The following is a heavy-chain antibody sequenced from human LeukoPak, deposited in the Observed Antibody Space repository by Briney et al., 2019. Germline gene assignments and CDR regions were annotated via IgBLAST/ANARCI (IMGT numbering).Heavy chain of an antibody. CDR2: ISAYNGNA. CDR1: GYTFTSYG. J-gene: IGHJ4*02. Sequence: ASVKVSCKASGYTFTSYGISWVRQAPGQGLEWMGWISAYNGNANYAQKLQGRVTMTTDTSTSTAYMELRSLRSDDTAVYYCARDPVSESSSWYFDYWGQGTLVTVSS. CDR3: ARDPVSESSSWYFDY. D-gene: IGHD6-13*01. V-gene: IGHV1-18*01.